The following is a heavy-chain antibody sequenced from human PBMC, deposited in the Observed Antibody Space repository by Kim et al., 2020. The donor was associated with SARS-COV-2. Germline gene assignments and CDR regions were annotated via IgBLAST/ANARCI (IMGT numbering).Heavy chain of an antibody. CDR3: AKLHVLRYQGTTARDD. V-gene: IGHV3-30*18. CDR1: GFTFSSYG. D-gene: IGHD3-9*01. J-gene: IGHJ4*01. Sequence: GGSLRLSCAASGFTFSSYGMHWVRQAPGKGLEWVAVISYDGSNKYYADSVKGRFTISRDNSKNTLYLQMNSLRAEDTAVYYCAKLHVLRYQGTTARDDWG. CDR2: ISYDGSNK.